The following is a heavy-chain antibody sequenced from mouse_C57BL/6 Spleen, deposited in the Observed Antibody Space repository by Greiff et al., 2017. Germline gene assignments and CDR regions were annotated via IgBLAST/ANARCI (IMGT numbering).Heavy chain of an antibody. J-gene: IGHJ2*01. CDR2: INPSSGYT. CDR1: GYTFTSYW. V-gene: IGHV1-7*01. Sequence: VQLQQSGAELAKPGASVKLSCKASGYTFTSYWMHWVKQRPGQGLEWIGYINPSSGYTKYNQKFKGKATLTADKSSSTAYMQLSSLTYEDSAVYYCASEVDFDYWGQGTTLTVSS. CDR3: ASEVDFDY.